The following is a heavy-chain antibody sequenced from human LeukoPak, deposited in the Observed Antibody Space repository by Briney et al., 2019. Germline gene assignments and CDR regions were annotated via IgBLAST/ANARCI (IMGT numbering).Heavy chain of an antibody. D-gene: IGHD2-15*01. J-gene: IGHJ4*02. V-gene: IGHV1-69*01. CDR2: IIPIFGTA. Sequence: ASVKVSCKASGGTFSSYAISWVRQAPGQGLEWMGGIIPIFGTANYAQKFQGRVTITADESTSTAYMELSSLRSEDTAVYYCARALIYCSGGSCYRYFDYWGQGTLVTVSS. CDR1: GGTFSSYA. CDR3: ARALIYCSGGSCYRYFDY.